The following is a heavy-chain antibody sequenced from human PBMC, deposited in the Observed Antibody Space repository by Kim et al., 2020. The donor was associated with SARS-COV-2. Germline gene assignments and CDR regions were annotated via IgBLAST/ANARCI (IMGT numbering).Heavy chain of an antibody. CDR2: IKSKTDGGTT. Sequence: GGSLRLSCAASGFTFSNAWMSWVRQAPGKGLEWVGRIKSKTDGGTTDYAAPVKGRFTISRDDSKNTLYLQMNSLKTEDTAVYYCTTGIRYYYDSSGSHPPFDPWGQGTLVTVSS. D-gene: IGHD3-22*01. J-gene: IGHJ5*02. CDR3: TTGIRYYYDSSGSHPPFDP. V-gene: IGHV3-15*01. CDR1: GFTFSNAW.